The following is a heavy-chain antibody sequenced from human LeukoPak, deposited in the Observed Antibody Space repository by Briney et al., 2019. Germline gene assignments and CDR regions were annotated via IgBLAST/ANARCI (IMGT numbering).Heavy chain of an antibody. D-gene: IGHD2/OR15-2a*01. J-gene: IGHJ4*02. CDR1: GNYW. CDR2: INSDGSWT. Sequence: GGSLRLSCAASGNYWMHWVRQAPGKGLVWVSHINSDGSWTSYADSVKGRFTISKDNAKNPVYLQMNSLRAEDTAVYYCVSFYETYWGRGPLVTVSS. CDR3: VSFYETY. V-gene: IGHV3-74*01.